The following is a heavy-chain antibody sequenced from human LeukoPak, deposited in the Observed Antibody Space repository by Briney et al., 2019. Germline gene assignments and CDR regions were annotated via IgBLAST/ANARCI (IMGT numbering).Heavy chain of an antibody. CDR3: ATTFIYDSSGYYY. Sequence: GGSLRLSCAASGLTFSSYAMSWVRQAPGKGLEWVSAISGSGGSTYYADSVKGRFTISRDNSKNTLYLQMNSLRAEDTAVYYCATTFIYDSSGYYYWGQGTLVTVSS. V-gene: IGHV3-23*01. CDR2: ISGSGGST. J-gene: IGHJ4*02. D-gene: IGHD3-22*01. CDR1: GLTFSSYA.